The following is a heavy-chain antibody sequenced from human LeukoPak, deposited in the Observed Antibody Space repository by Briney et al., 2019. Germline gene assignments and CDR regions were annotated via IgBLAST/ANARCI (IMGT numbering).Heavy chain of an antibody. V-gene: IGHV4-30-4*01. CDR2: IYYSGST. Sequence: SQTLSLTCTVSGGSISSGDYYWSWIRQPPGKDLEWIGYIYYSGSTYYNPSLKSRVTISVDTSKNQFSLKLSSVTAADTAVYYCARRWLQMGSFDYWGQGTLVTVSS. CDR3: ARRWLQMGSFDY. D-gene: IGHD5-24*01. J-gene: IGHJ4*02. CDR1: GGSISSGDYY.